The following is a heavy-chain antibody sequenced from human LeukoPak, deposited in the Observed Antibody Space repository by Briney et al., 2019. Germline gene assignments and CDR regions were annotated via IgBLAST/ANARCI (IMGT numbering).Heavy chain of an antibody. Sequence: PSETLSLTCTVSGYSISSGYYWGWIRQPPGKGLEWIGSIYHSGSTNYNPSLKSRVTISVDTSKNQFSLKLSSVTAADTAVYYCARAQKGYSYGHGRAFDIWGQGTMVTVSS. D-gene: IGHD5-18*01. J-gene: IGHJ3*02. CDR3: ARAQKGYSYGHGRAFDI. CDR2: IYHSGST. CDR1: GYSISSGYY. V-gene: IGHV4-38-2*02.